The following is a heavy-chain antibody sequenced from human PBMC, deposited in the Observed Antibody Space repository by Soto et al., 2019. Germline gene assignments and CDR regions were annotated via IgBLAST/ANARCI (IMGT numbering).Heavy chain of an antibody. V-gene: IGHV3-48*01. CDR2: ISSSSTTK. J-gene: IGHJ1*01. D-gene: IGHD3-22*01. CDR3: ARDRVESGYPEYFQH. Sequence: GGSLRLSCAASGFTFSSYSMNWVRQAPGKGLEWVSYISSSSTTKYYADSVKVRFTISRDNSKNTLYLQMNSLRAEDTAVYYCARDRVESGYPEYFQHWGQGT. CDR1: GFTFSSYS.